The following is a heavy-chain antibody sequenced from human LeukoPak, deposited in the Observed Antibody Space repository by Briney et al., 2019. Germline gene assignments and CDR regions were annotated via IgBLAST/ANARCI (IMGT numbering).Heavy chain of an antibody. CDR1: GFTFSNYA. J-gene: IGHJ4*02. CDR2: ISGSGGST. D-gene: IGHD3-10*01. CDR3: AKDYYGSGSYYFDC. Sequence: GGSLRLSCVASGFTFSNYAMSWVRQAPGKGLEWVSTISGSGGSTYYADSVKGRFTISRDNSKNMLYLQMNSLRAEDTAVYYCAKDYYGSGSYYFDCWGQGTLVTVSS. V-gene: IGHV3-23*01.